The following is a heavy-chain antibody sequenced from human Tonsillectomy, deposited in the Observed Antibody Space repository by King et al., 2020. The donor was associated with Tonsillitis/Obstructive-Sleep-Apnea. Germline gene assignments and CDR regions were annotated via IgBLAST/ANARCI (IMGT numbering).Heavy chain of an antibody. V-gene: IGHV4-31*03. J-gene: IGHJ2*01. CDR2: ISYSGST. CDR3: ARDFNSAGKGAYFDL. Sequence: VQLQESGPGLVKPSQTLSLTCTVSGVSISSGGYYWSWIRQHPGKGLEWIGYISYSGSTYYNPSLKSRVNISVDTSKNEFSLKLSSATAADTAVYYSARDFNSAGKGAYFDLWGRGTLVTVSS. CDR1: GVSISSGGYY. D-gene: IGHD1-1*01.